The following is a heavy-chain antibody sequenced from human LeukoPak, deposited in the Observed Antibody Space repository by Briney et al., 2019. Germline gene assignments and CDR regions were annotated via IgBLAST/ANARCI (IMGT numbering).Heavy chain of an antibody. CDR3: ARYYYDSSGYPYYFDY. CDR2: ISGSGGST. D-gene: IGHD3-22*01. V-gene: IGHV3-23*01. CDR1: GFTFSSYA. J-gene: IGHJ4*02. Sequence: GGSLRLSCAASGFTFSSYAMSWVRQAPGKGLGWVSAISGSGGSTYYADSVKGRFTISRDNSKNTLYLQMNSLRAEDTAVYYCARYYYDSSGYPYYFDYWGQGTLVTVSS.